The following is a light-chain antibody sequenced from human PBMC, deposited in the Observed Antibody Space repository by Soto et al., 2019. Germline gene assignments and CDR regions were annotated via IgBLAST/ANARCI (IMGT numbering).Light chain of an antibody. CDR3: QQSYSAPVT. CDR2: AAS. CDR1: QRISTY. Sequence: DIQMTQSPSSLSASVGDRVTITCRASQRISTYLNWYQQKPGKAPNLLVSAASSLQSGVPSRFSGSGSGTDFTLTISSLQPEDFATYYCQQSYSAPVTFGPGTKVDIK. J-gene: IGKJ3*01. V-gene: IGKV1-39*01.